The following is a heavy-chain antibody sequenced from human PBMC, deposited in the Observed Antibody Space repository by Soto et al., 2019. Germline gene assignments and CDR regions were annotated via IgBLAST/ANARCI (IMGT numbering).Heavy chain of an antibody. Sequence: QVRLVESGGGVVQPGRSLRLSCAASGFIFSSYGMHWGRQAPGKGLEWVAVIWYDGSNKYYADSVKGRFTISRDNSMNTLYLQMNSLSAEDTAVYYCARDSGLYNWGQGTLVTVSS. CDR1: GFIFSSYG. CDR3: ARDSGLYN. V-gene: IGHV3-33*01. J-gene: IGHJ4*02. CDR2: IWYDGSNK. D-gene: IGHD6-19*01.